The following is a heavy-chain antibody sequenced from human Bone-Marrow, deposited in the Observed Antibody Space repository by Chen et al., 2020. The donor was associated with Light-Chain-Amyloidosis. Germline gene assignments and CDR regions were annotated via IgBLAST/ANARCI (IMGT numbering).Heavy chain of an antibody. Sequence: QVQLVQSGADVKKPGASVKVSCKASGYTFTDYYVHWVRQAPGQGLEWMGWINPIRGGTNYEKRLQDRVTMTRDTSISTAYMELSRLGSDDTALYYCAREKDSSSSRRWFDPWGQGTLVTVSS. CDR3: AREKDSSSSRRWFDP. CDR1: GYTFTDYY. D-gene: IGHD6-6*01. V-gene: IGHV1-2*02. J-gene: IGHJ5*02. CDR2: INPIRGGT.